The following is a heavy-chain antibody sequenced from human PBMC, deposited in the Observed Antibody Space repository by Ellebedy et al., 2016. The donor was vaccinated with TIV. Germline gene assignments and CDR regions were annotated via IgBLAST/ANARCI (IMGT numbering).Heavy chain of an antibody. D-gene: IGHD2-15*01. CDR1: GFTFSSYA. V-gene: IGHV3-23*01. CDR3: TSPAVGHTTGCCRYYFDY. CDR2: IGLSDTST. J-gene: IGHJ4*02. Sequence: GESLKISCASSGFTFSSYAMNWVRQAPGKGLEWVSGIGLSDTSTYYSDSVNGRFNISRDNSRNTMYLQMNSLRDEDTAVYYCTSPAVGHTTGCCRYYFDYWGLGTLVTVSS.